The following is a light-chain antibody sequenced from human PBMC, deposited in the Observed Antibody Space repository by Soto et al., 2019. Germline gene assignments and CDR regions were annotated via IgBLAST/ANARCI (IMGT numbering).Light chain of an antibody. V-gene: IGLV2-14*03. Sequence: QSALTQPASVSGSPGQSITISCTGTSTDIGAYNYVSWYQHHPGKAPRLIIYDVSYRPSGVSYRFSGSKSGNTASLTISGTQAEDEADYYCNSYTTILTRIFGTGSKLTVL. CDR1: STDIGAYNY. J-gene: IGLJ1*01. CDR2: DVS. CDR3: NSYTTILTRI.